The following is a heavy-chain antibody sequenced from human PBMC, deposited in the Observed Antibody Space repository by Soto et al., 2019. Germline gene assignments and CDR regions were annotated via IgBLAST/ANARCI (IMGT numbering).Heavy chain of an antibody. D-gene: IGHD4-4*01. J-gene: IGHJ4*02. V-gene: IGHV3-74*01. Sequence: GGSLRLSCAASGFTFSNSFMDWVRQAPGKGLVWVSRINPDGSSTSYADSVKGRFTISRDNAKNTLYLQMNSLRAEDTAVYYCSRADAVTASDYWGQGTLVTVSS. CDR3: SRADAVTASDY. CDR1: GFTFSNSF. CDR2: INPDGSST.